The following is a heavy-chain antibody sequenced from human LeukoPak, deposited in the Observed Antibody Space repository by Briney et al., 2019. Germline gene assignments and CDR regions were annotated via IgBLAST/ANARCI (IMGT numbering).Heavy chain of an antibody. CDR2: ISSSSSYM. D-gene: IGHD3-9*01. CDR3: ASARRYFDWLLEYYFDY. Sequence: GGSLRLSCAASGFTFSSYSMNWVRQAPGKGLEWVSSISSSSSYMYYADSVKGRFTISRDNAKNSLYLQMNSLRAEDTAVYYCASARRYFDWLLEYYFDYWGQGTLVTVSS. CDR1: GFTFSSYS. J-gene: IGHJ4*02. V-gene: IGHV3-21*01.